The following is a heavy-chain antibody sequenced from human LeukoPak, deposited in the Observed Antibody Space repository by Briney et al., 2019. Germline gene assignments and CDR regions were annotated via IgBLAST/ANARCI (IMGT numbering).Heavy chain of an antibody. Sequence: GGSLRLSCAASGFTFSSYAMSWVRQAPGKGLEWVSAISGSGGSTYYADSVKGRFTISRDNSKNTLYLQMNSLRAEDTAVYHCAKAQFLGYSNSYYFDYWGQGTLVTVSS. CDR2: ISGSGGST. CDR1: GFTFSSYA. V-gene: IGHV3-23*01. J-gene: IGHJ4*02. CDR3: AKAQFLGYSNSYYFDY. D-gene: IGHD4-11*01.